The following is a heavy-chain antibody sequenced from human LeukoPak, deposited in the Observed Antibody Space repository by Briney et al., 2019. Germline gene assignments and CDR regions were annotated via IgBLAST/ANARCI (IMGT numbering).Heavy chain of an antibody. J-gene: IGHJ5*02. CDR2: ISSTSSYI. Sequence: GGSLRLSCAAYGFTFSSYSMNWVRQAPGKGLEWVSSISSTSSYIYYADSVKGRFTISRDNAKNSLYLQMNSLRAEDTAVYYCARDTSGSYYWFDPWGQGTLVTVSS. D-gene: IGHD1-26*01. CDR3: ARDTSGSYYWFDP. V-gene: IGHV3-21*01. CDR1: GFTFSSYS.